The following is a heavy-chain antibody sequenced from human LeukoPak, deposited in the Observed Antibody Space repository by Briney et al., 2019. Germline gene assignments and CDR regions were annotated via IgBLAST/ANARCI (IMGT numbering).Heavy chain of an antibody. V-gene: IGHV3-21*01. CDR2: ITASSTAI. J-gene: IGHJ3*02. CDR1: GFTFNTYT. CDR3: AREDASAFDI. Sequence: SGGSLRLSCAASGFTFNTYTMNWVRQAPGKGLEWVSSITASSTAIYSADSVKGRFTISRDNAKNSLFLQMNTLRAEDTAVYYCAREDASAFDIWGQGTMVTVSS.